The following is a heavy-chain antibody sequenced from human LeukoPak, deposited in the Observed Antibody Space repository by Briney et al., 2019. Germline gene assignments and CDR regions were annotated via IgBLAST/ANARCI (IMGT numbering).Heavy chain of an antibody. Sequence: PGGSLRLPCAASGFTVSTNYMSWVRQAPGKGLEWVSIIHSGGNTYYADSVKDRFTISRDNSKNTLYLQMNSLRSDDTAVYYCAREEGNWGDAFDIWGQGTMVTVSS. CDR3: AREEGNWGDAFDI. J-gene: IGHJ3*02. D-gene: IGHD7-27*01. V-gene: IGHV3-66*01. CDR2: IHSGGNT. CDR1: GFTVSTNY.